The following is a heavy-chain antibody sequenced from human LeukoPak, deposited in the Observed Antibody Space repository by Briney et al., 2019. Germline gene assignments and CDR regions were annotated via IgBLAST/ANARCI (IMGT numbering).Heavy chain of an antibody. CDR3: AREMTTVTQIDY. Sequence: SGGSLRLSCAASGFTFSSYWMSWVRQAPGKGLEWVANIKQDGSEKYYVDSVKGRFTISRENAKKSLYLQMNSLEAEDTGVYYCAREMTTVTQIDYGGQGTLVTVSS. D-gene: IGHD4-17*01. V-gene: IGHV3-7*01. J-gene: IGHJ4*02. CDR1: GFTFSSYW. CDR2: IKQDGSEK.